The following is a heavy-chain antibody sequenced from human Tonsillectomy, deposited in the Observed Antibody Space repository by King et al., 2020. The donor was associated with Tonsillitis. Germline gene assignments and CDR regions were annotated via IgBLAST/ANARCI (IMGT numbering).Heavy chain of an antibody. CDR1: GGSISSGGYS. Sequence: VQLQESGPGLVKPSQTLSLTCAVSGGSISSGGYSWSWIRQPPGKGLEWIGYIYYSGSTYYNPSLKSRVTISVDTSKNQFSLKLSSVTAADTAVYYCARGDILTGSPPSWFSVWGQGTLVTVSS. J-gene: IGHJ4*02. CDR2: IYYSGST. CDR3: ARGDILTGSPPSWFSV. D-gene: IGHD3-9*01. V-gene: IGHV4-30-4*07.